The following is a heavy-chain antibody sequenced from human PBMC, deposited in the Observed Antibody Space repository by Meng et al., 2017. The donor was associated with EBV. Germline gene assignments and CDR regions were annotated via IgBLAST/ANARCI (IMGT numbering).Heavy chain of an antibody. D-gene: IGHD1-26*01. CDR1: GFTFRGSA. CDR3: TRLDGSYIYY. Sequence: VAAGGGLGQPGGSLKLSWAASGFTFRGSAMHWVRQASGKGLEWVGRIRSKANSYATAYAASVKGRFTISRDDSKNTAYLQMNSLKTEDTAVYYCTRLDGSYIYYWGQGTLVTVSS. CDR2: IRSKANSYAT. J-gene: IGHJ4*02. V-gene: IGHV3-73*02.